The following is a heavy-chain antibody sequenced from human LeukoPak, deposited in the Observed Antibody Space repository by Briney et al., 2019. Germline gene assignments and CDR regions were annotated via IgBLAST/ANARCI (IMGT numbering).Heavy chain of an antibody. CDR2: VSPPGGGT. Sequence: GGTLRLSCAASGFTFSNHGMNWVRQAPGKGLEWLSGVSPPGGGTYYADSVKGRFTISRDDSKNTRSLQMNSLRVEDTAVYHCARVLACGAIDYWGQGTLVTVSS. CDR1: GFTFSNHG. V-gene: IGHV3-23*01. D-gene: IGHD2-21*01. CDR3: ARVLACGAIDY. J-gene: IGHJ4*02.